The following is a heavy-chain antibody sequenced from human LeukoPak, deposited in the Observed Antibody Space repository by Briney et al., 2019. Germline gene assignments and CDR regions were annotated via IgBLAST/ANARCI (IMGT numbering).Heavy chain of an antibody. CDR2: ISSSSTI. V-gene: IGHV3-48*01. D-gene: IGHD6-13*01. Sequence: GRSLRLSCAASGFTFSSYSMNWVRQAPGKGLEWVSYISSSSTIYYAGSVKGRFTISRDNAKNSLYLQMNSLRAEDTAVYYCARGKSSSWYFHYWGQGTLVTVSS. J-gene: IGHJ4*02. CDR1: GFTFSSYS. CDR3: ARGKSSSWYFHY.